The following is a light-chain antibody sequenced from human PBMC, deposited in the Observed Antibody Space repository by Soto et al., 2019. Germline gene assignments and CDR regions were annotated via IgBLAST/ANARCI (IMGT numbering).Light chain of an antibody. Sequence: DIQMTQSPSPLSASVGDRVTITCQASQDISNYLNWYQQKPGKAPKLLIYDASNLETGVPSRFSGSGSVTDFTFTISSLQPEDIATYYCQQYDNLLTFGQGTRLEIK. CDR3: QQYDNLLT. J-gene: IGKJ5*01. CDR2: DAS. CDR1: QDISNY. V-gene: IGKV1-33*01.